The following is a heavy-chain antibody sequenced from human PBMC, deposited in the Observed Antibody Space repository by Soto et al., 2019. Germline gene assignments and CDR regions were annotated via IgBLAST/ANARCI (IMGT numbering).Heavy chain of an antibody. CDR1: GFTVVNNY. CDR2: IYSTGTT. V-gene: IGHV3-53*01. J-gene: IGHJ4*02. Sequence: EVQLVESGGGLIQPGGSLKLSCAASGFTVVNNYMSWVRQAPGKGLEWVSLIYSTGTTKYADSVKGRFTVSRDNAKNTLYLQMNSQRAEDTAVYYCAKDGRGSGSHYNSFGYWGQGTLVTVSS. CDR3: AKDGRGSGSHYNSFGY. D-gene: IGHD3-10*01.